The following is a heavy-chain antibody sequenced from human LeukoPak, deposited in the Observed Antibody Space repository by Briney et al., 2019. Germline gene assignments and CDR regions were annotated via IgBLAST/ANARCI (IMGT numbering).Heavy chain of an antibody. J-gene: IGHJ4*02. Sequence: ASVKASCKVSGYTLTELSMHWVRQAPGKGLEWMGGFDPEDGETIYAQKFQGRVTMTEDTSTDTAYMELSSLRSEDTAVYYCATALRTWIQLWPLDYWGQGTLVTVSS. CDR1: GYTLTELS. V-gene: IGHV1-24*01. CDR2: FDPEDGET. CDR3: ATALRTWIQLWPLDY. D-gene: IGHD5-18*01.